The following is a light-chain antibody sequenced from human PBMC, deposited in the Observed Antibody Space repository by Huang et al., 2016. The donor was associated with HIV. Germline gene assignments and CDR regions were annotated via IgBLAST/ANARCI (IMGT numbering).Light chain of an antibody. CDR1: QDINNY. V-gene: IGKV1-9*01. J-gene: IGKJ5*01. Sequence: IQLTQSPSSLSLLIGDRVTITCRASQDINNYLAWYQQKPRQPPKLLIYAASALPGGVPSRFSGSGSGRNFTLNINNLQPEDFGTYYYQQLNSYPITFGQGTRLEIK. CDR2: AAS. CDR3: QQLNSYPIT.